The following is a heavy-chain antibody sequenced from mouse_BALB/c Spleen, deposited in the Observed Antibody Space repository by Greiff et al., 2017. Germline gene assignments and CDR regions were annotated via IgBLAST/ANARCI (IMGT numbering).Heavy chain of an antibody. Sequence: EVMLVESGGGLVKPGGSLKLSCAASGFAFSSYDMSWVRQTPEKRLEWVAYISSGGGSTYYPDTVKGRFTISRDNAKNTLYLQMSSLKSEDTAMYYCARHSGYYAMDYWGQGTSVTVSS. V-gene: IGHV5-12-1*01. CDR3: ARHSGYYAMDY. CDR1: GFAFSSYD. J-gene: IGHJ4*01. CDR2: ISSGGGST.